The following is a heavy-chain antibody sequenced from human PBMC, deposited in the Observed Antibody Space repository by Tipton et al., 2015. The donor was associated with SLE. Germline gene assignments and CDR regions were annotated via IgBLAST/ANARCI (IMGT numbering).Heavy chain of an antibody. V-gene: IGHV4-31*03. CDR1: GGSISSDDYY. CDR3: ARGRRRDYYYYYMDV. Sequence: TLSLTCTVSGGSISSDDYYWTWIRQHPGKGLEWIGHMSYSGSTYYNPSLKSRITISVDTSKNHFSLKLSSVTAADTAVYYCARGRRRDYYYYYMDVWGKGTTVTVSS. CDR2: MSYSGST. J-gene: IGHJ6*03.